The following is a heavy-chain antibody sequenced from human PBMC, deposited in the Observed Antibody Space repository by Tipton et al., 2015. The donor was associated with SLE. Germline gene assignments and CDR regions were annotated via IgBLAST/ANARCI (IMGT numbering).Heavy chain of an antibody. CDR3: AKDGGSGRFRPFDC. J-gene: IGHJ5*01. CDR2: ISNSGGHT. Sequence: GSLRLSCAVSGFTFSNYAMSWVRQAPGKGLEWLSAISNSGGHTYYADSVKGRVTISRDNSRDTLYLQVNSLRAEDTAVYYCAKDGGSGRFRPFDCWGQGTLVSVSS. CDR1: GFTFSNYA. D-gene: IGHD6-19*01. V-gene: IGHV3-23*01.